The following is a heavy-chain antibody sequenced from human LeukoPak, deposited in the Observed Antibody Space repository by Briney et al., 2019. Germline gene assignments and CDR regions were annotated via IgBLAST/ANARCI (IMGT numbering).Heavy chain of an antibody. J-gene: IGHJ3*02. CDR2: INSDGSST. CDR3: ARDRPWIQLLNNDPFDI. CDR1: GFTFSSYW. Sequence: GGSLRLSCAASGFTFSSYWMHWVRQAPGKGLVWVSRINSDGSSTSYADSVEGRFTISRENAKNTLYLQMNSLRAEDTAVYYCARDRPWIQLLNNDPFDIWGQGTMVTVSS. D-gene: IGHD5-18*01. V-gene: IGHV3-74*01.